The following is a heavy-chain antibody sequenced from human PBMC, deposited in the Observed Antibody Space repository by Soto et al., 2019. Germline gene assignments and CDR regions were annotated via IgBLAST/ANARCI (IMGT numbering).Heavy chain of an antibody. D-gene: IGHD3-22*01. CDR1: GGSISSYY. CDR3: AGGDSSGYYFGAEYFQH. V-gene: IGHV4-59*01. Sequence: SETLSLTCTVSGGSISSYYWSWIRQPPGKGLEWIGYIYYSGSTNYNPSLKSRVTISVDTSKNQFSLKLSSVTAADTAVYYCAGGDSSGYYFGAEYFQHWGQGTLVTVSS. CDR2: IYYSGST. J-gene: IGHJ1*01.